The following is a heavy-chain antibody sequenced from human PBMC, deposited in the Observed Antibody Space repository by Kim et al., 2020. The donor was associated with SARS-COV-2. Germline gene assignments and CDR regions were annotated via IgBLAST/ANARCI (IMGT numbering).Heavy chain of an antibody. CDR2: IYYSGST. CDR1: GGSISSYY. J-gene: IGHJ6*02. V-gene: IGHV4-59*08. CDR3: ARSLSMITFGGVDPFEDV. D-gene: IGHD3-16*01. Sequence: SETLSLTCTVSGGSISSYYWSWIRQPPGKGLEWIGYIYYSGSTNYNPSLKSRVTISVDTSKNQFSLKLSSVTAADTAVYYCARSLSMITFGGVDPFEDVWGQGTTVTVSS.